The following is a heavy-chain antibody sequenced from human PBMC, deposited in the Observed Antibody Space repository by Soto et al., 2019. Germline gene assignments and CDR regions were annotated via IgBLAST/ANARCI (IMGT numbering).Heavy chain of an antibody. D-gene: IGHD3-10*01. CDR2: IIPIFGTA. CDR3: ARATKGDRPFDY. V-gene: IGHV1-69*01. Sequence: QVQLVQSGAEVKKPGSSVKVSCKASGGTFSSYAISCVRQAPGQGLEWMGGIIPIFGTANYAQKFQGRFTITADESTRTASMELSSLRSEDTAVYYCARATKGDRPFDYWGQGTLVTVSS. CDR1: GGTFSSYA. J-gene: IGHJ4*02.